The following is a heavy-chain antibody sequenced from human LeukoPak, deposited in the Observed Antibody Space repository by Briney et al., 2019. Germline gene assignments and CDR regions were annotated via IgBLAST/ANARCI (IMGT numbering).Heavy chain of an antibody. D-gene: IGHD6-19*01. CDR1: GGSISSYY. V-gene: IGHV4-59*01. Sequence: SETLSLTCTVSGGSISSYYWSWIRQPPGKGLEWIGYIYYSGSTNYNPSLKSRVTISVDTSKNQFSLKLSSVTAADTAVYYCARILNSSGWYLGAFDIWGQGTVVTVSS. CDR3: ARILNSSGWYLGAFDI. J-gene: IGHJ3*02. CDR2: IYYSGST.